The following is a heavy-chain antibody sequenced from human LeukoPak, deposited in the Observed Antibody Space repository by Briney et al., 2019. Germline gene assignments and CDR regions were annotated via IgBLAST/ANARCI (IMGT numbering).Heavy chain of an antibody. D-gene: IGHD2-8*01. CDR2: ISYSGST. CDR3: AIQRQYDADVFDI. V-gene: IGHV4-59*08. CDR1: GGSISSYY. Sequence: SETLSLTCTVSGGSISSYYRSWTRQPPGKGLEWIGYISYSGSTTYNPYLKSRGSTSINTSTKQFSLNLIAMLAADTAVYYCAIQRQYDADVFDIWGQGTMVTVSS. J-gene: IGHJ3*02.